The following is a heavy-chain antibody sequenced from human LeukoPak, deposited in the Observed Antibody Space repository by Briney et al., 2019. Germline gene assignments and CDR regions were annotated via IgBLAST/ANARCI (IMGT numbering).Heavy chain of an antibody. CDR3: ARQTIAAAGTAHSFAS. V-gene: IGHV4-34*01. J-gene: IGHJ4*02. CDR1: GGSFSGYY. Sequence: SETLSLTCAVYGGSFSGYYWSWIRQPPGKGLEWIGEINHSGSTNYNPSLKSRVTISVDTSKNQFSLKLGSVTAADTAVYHCARQTIAAAGTAHSFASWGQGTLVTVSS. CDR2: INHSGST. D-gene: IGHD6-13*01.